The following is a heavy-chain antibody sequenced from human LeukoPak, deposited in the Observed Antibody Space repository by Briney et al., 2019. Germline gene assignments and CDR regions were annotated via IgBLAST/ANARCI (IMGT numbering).Heavy chain of an antibody. V-gene: IGHV4-4*07. CDR2: IYTSGST. J-gene: IGHJ4*02. CDR3: ARDIVVVPAAIGGLRYFDWSPGD. Sequence: SSETLSLTCTVSGGSISGYYWSWIRQPAGKGLEWIGRIYTSGSTNYNPSLKSRVTMSVDTSKNQFSLKLSSVTAADTAVYYCARDIVVVPAAIGGLRYFDWSPGDWGQGTLVTVSS. CDR1: GGSISGYY. D-gene: IGHD2-2*02.